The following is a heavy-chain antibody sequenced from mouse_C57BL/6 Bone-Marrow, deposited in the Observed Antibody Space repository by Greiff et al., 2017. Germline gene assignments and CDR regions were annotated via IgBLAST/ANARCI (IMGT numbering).Heavy chain of an antibody. D-gene: IGHD2-2*01. Sequence: QVQLQQPGTELVKPGASVKLSCKASGYTFTSYWMHWVKQRPGQGLEWIGNINPSNGGTNYNEKFKSKATLTVAKSSSTAYMQLSSLTSEDSAVYYCAKGRVIYYGYDGGYYFDYWGQGTTLTVSS. CDR3: AKGRVIYYGYDGGYYFDY. J-gene: IGHJ2*01. V-gene: IGHV1-53*01. CDR2: INPSNGGT. CDR1: GYTFTSYW.